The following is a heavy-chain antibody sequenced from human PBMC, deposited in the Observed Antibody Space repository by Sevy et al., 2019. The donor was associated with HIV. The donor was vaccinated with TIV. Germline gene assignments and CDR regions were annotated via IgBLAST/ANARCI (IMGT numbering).Heavy chain of an antibody. CDR3: SKHAGIAAAGRVFDY. CDR2: TRNKADGYTT. Sequence: GGSLRLSCAASGFTFSDHYMEWVRQAPGKGLEWVGRTRNKADGYTTEYAASVKDRFTTSRDVFENSQYLQMHSTKTEDPAVYYGSKHAGIAAAGRVFDYWGQGALVTVSS. V-gene: IGHV3-72*01. CDR1: GFTFSDHY. J-gene: IGHJ4*02. D-gene: IGHD6-13*01.